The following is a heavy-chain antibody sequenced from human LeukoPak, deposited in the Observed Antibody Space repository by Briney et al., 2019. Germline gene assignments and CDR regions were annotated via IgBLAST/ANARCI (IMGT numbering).Heavy chain of an antibody. CDR1: GGSISSHF. Sequence: KASETLSLTCTVSGGSISSHFWSWIRQPPGKGLEWIGYMFYSGSTNYNPSLKSRVTISVDASKNQFPLKLTSVSAADTAVYYCARDRAPVTMIRGAPGGFDPWGQGTLVTVSS. J-gene: IGHJ5*02. CDR3: ARDRAPVTMIRGAPGGFDP. D-gene: IGHD3-10*01. CDR2: MFYSGST. V-gene: IGHV4-59*11.